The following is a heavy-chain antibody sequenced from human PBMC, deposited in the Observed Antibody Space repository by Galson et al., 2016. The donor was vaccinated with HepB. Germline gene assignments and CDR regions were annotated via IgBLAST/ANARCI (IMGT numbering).Heavy chain of an antibody. V-gene: IGHV4-39*01. J-gene: IGHJ5*02. CDR3: ARAGAFCTGTGCSMRWFDP. CDR2: IFYSGTT. CDR1: SGSISSSSYY. Sequence: ETLSLTCTVSSGSISSSSYYWGWIRQPPGKGLEWIGGIFYSGTTNYNPSLKSRVTMSVDTSKNQFSLNLSSVAAADTAVYYCARAGAFCTGTGCSMRWFDPWGQGAPVTVSS. D-gene: IGHD2-8*02.